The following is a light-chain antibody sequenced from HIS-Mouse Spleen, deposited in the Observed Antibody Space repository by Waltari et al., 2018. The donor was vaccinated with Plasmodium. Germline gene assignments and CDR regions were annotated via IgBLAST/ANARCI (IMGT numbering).Light chain of an antibody. J-gene: IGLJ3*02. CDR2: EVS. V-gene: IGLV2-18*01. Sequence: QSALTQPPSVSGSPGQSVTISCTGTSSDVGSYNRVSWYQHPPGTAPKLMIYEVSKRPPGFPDRVSGSKAGNTASLTISGLQAEDEADYYCSLYTSSSTWVFGGGTKLTVL. CDR3: SLYTSSSTWV. CDR1: SSDVGSYNR.